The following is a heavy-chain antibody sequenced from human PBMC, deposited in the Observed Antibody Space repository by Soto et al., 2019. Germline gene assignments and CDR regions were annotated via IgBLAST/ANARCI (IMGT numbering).Heavy chain of an antibody. Sequence: EMQLLESEGGLVQPGGSLRLSCAVSGITSGSYAMMWVRQAPGKGLEWVSTIGGNGGPTYYADSVKGRFTISRDNAKNSMYLQMDSLRGEDTAVYYCVRGGSNYASWGQGTLVTVSS. CDR1: GITSGSYA. CDR3: VRGGSNYAS. CDR2: IGGNGGPT. D-gene: IGHD4-4*01. J-gene: IGHJ5*02. V-gene: IGHV3-23*01.